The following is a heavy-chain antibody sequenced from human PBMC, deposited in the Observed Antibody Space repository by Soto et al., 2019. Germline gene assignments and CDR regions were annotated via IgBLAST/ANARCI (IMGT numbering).Heavy chain of an antibody. CDR2: IDWDDDK. D-gene: IGHD6-6*01. CDR3: ARTLAARPPSFFDY. Sequence: GPTRVNATQTLTLACTFSGFSLSTSVMCVSWIRQPPGKALEWLALIDWDDDKYYSTSLKTRLTISKDTSKNQVVLTMTNMDPVDTATYYCARTLAARPPSFFDYWGQGTLVTVSS. V-gene: IGHV2-70*01. J-gene: IGHJ4*02. CDR1: GFSLSTSVMC.